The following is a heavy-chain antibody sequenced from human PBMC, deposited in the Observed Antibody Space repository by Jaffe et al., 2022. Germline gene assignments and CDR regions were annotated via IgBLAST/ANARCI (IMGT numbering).Heavy chain of an antibody. V-gene: IGHV1-69*01. Sequence: QVQLVQSGAEVKKPGSSVKVSCKASGGTFSSYAISWVRQAPGQGLEWMGGIIPIFGTANYAQKFQGRVTITADESTSTAYMELSSLRSEDTAVYYCARDGYGDYFERYNWFDPWGQGTLVTVSS. D-gene: IGHD4-17*01. CDR1: GGTFSSYA. J-gene: IGHJ5*02. CDR3: ARDGYGDYFERYNWFDP. CDR2: IIPIFGTA.